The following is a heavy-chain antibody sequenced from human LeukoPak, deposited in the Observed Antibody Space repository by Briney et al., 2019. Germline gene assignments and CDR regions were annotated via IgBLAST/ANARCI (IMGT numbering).Heavy chain of an antibody. CDR2: IHYSGST. CDR1: GDSINSYY. V-gene: IGHV4-59*08. CDR3: ATLVRGSPYGMDF. D-gene: IGHD3-10*01. J-gene: IGHJ6*02. Sequence: SETLSLTCSVSGDSINSYYWSWVRQPPGKGPEWIGYIHYSGSTSYNPSLMSRVLISIDTSKNQFSLKLSSVTAADTAVYYCATLVRGSPYGMDFWGQGTTVTVSS.